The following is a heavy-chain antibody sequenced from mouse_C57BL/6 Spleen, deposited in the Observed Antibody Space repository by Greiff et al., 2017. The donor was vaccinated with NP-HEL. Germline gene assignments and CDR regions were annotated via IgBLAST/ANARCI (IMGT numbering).Heavy chain of an antibody. D-gene: IGHD4-1*01. J-gene: IGHJ1*03. V-gene: IGHV3-6*01. Sequence: DVKLVESGPGLVKPSQSLSLTCSVTGYSITSGYYWNWIRQFPGNKLEWMGYISYDGSNNYNPSLKNRISITRDTSKNQFFLKLNSVTTEDTATYYCARRNWDWYFDVWGTGTTVTVSS. CDR1: GYSITSGYY. CDR2: ISYDGSN. CDR3: ARRNWDWYFDV.